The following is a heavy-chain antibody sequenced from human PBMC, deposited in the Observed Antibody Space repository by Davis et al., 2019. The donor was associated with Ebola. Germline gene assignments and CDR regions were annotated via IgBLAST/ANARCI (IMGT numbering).Heavy chain of an antibody. V-gene: IGHV3-30-3*01. CDR1: GFTFSSYA. D-gene: IGHD6-19*01. Sequence: PGGSLRLSCAASGFTFSSYAMHWARQAPGKGLEWVAVISYDGSNKYYADSVKGRFTISRDNSKNSLYLQMNSLRAEDTAVYYCARDGNSGWRHWGQGTLVTVSS. CDR3: ARDGNSGWRH. CDR2: ISYDGSNK. J-gene: IGHJ4*02.